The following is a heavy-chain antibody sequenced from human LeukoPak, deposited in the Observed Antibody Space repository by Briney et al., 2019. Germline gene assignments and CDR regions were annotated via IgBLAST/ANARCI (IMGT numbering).Heavy chain of an antibody. Sequence: ASVKVSCKASGYTFTSYDINWVRQATGQGLEWMGWMNPNSGNTGYAQKLQGRVTMTTDTSTSTAYMELRSLRSDDTAVYYCARSLGSGYYMDVWGKGTTVTVSS. CDR1: GYTFTSYD. V-gene: IGHV1-8*01. D-gene: IGHD3-10*01. J-gene: IGHJ6*03. CDR3: ARSLGSGYYMDV. CDR2: MNPNSGNT.